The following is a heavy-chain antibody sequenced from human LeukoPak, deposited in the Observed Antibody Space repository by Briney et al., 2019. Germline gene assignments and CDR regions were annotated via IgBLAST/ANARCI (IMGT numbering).Heavy chain of an antibody. Sequence: GASVKVSCKASGYTFTSYGISWVRQAPGQGLEWMGWISAYNGNTNYAQKLQGRVTMTTDTSTSTAYMELRSLRSEDTAMYYCAKARSGSFLGDWGQGTLVTVSS. CDR2: ISAYNGNT. CDR1: GYTFTSYG. D-gene: IGHD1-26*01. V-gene: IGHV1-18*01. CDR3: AKARSGSFLGD. J-gene: IGHJ4*02.